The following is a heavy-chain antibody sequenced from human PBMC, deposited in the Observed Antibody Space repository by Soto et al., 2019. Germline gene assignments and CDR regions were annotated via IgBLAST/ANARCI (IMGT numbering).Heavy chain of an antibody. Sequence: SGPTLVNPTETLTLTCTVSGFSLSNARMGVSWIRQPPGKALEWLAHIFSNDEKSYSTSLKSRITISKDTSKSQVVLTMTNMDTVDTATYYFALICLQLWPEVPYYFEYWGQGTLVTGSS. J-gene: IGHJ4*02. CDR2: IFSNDEK. V-gene: IGHV2-26*01. CDR1: GFSLSNARMG. D-gene: IGHD5-18*01. CDR3: ALICLQLWPEVPYYFEY.